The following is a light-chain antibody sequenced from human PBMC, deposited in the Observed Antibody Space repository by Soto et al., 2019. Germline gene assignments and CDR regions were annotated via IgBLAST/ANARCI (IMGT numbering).Light chain of an antibody. CDR2: DAS. Sequence: AIQLTQSPSSLSASVGDRVTITCRASQGISSALAWYQHKPGRATRLLIYDASSLQSGVSSRFSGSGSGTDFTLTISSLQPEDFATYYCQQFQSYALTFGGGTKLEIK. CDR3: QQFQSYALT. CDR1: QGISSA. V-gene: IGKV1-13*02. J-gene: IGKJ4*01.